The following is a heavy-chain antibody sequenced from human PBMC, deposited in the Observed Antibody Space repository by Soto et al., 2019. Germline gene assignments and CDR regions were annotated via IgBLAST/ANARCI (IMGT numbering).Heavy chain of an antibody. V-gene: IGHV3-33*01. CDR2: IWYDGSNK. CDR1: GFTFSSYG. Sequence: PGGSLRLSCAASGFTFSSYGMHWVRQAPGKGLEWVAVIWYDGSNKYYADSVKGRFTISRDNSKNTLYLQMNSLRAEDTAVYYCAREGPPLYCSGGSCYSGYFDYWGQGTLVTVSS. D-gene: IGHD2-15*01. J-gene: IGHJ4*02. CDR3: AREGPPLYCSGGSCYSGYFDY.